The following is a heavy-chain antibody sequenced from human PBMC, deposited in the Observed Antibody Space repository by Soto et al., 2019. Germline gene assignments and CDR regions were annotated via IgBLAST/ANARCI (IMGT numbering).Heavy chain of an antibody. CDR1: GFTFSSAW. Sequence: PGGSLRLSCAASGFTFSSAWMNWVRQAPGKGLEWVGRIKSKTDGGTTDYAAPVKGRFTISRDDSKNTLYLQMNSLRAEDTAVYYCARASFSGPNDYWGQGTLVTVSS. V-gene: IGHV3-15*07. CDR3: ARASFSGPNDY. J-gene: IGHJ4*02. CDR2: IKSKTDGGTT. D-gene: IGHD5-12*01.